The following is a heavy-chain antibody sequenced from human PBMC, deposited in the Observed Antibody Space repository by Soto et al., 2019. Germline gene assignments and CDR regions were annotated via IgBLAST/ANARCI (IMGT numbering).Heavy chain of an antibody. J-gene: IGHJ4*02. CDR1: GASINIPAYY. CDR2: IYYSEST. D-gene: IGHD3-10*01. CDR3: VRETRYGAGTQGFDV. V-gene: IGHV4-31*03. Sequence: QVHLQESGPGLVKPSQTLSLTCTVSGASINIPAYYWSWVRQHPERGLEWIGYIYYSESTYYNPSLKNRVTISLDMSKNEFSLKLNSASVAYTAIYYCVRETRYGAGTQGFDVWGQGTLVTVSS.